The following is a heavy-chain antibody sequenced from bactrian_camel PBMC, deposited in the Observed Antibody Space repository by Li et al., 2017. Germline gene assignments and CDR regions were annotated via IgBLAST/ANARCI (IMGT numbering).Heavy chain of an antibody. Sequence: DVQLVESGGGLVQPGGSLRLSCATSGFTFSRNAMSWVRQAPGKALEWVSVINAGGTTGYADSVKGRFSISADNAKNMVYLQMNSLKSEDTALYYGANNAYVNWGQGTQVTVS. CDR2: INAGGTT. V-gene: IGHV3S40*01. CDR3: ANNAYVN. J-gene: IGHJ4*01. CDR1: GFTFSRNA.